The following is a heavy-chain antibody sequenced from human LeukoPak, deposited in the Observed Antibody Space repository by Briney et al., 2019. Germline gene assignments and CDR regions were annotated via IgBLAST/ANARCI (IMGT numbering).Heavy chain of an antibody. CDR3: ARGPRRLGYFDY. V-gene: IGHV1-3*01. D-gene: IGHD3-16*01. CDR2: ISAGSGNT. J-gene: IGHJ4*02. CDR1: GYSLTTYA. Sequence: ASVKVSCKASGYSLTTYAIHWVRQAPGQRLEWMGWISAGSGNTRYSQKFQGRVTISRDTSASTAYMELSSLRSEDTAVYYCARGPRRLGYFDYWGQGTLVTVSS.